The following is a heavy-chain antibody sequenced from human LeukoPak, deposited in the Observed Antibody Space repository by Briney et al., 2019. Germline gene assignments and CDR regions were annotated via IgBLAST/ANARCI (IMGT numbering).Heavy chain of an antibody. D-gene: IGHD4-11*01. J-gene: IGHJ6*02. CDR3: ARDGSNWSNDYYHGVDV. V-gene: IGHV4-59*02. CDR1: GDSVTTYY. CDR2: IYYSGSA. Sequence: PSETLSLTCTVSGDSVTTYYWSWIRQPPGKGLGWLGYIYYSGSATYNPSLKSRVTISVDTSKNQFSLKLSSVTAADTAVYYCARDGSNWSNDYYHGVDVWGQGTTVTVSS.